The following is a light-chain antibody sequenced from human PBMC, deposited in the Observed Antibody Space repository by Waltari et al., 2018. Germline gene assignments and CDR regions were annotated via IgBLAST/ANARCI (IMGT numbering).Light chain of an antibody. CDR3: LSYTSNTASPWV. J-gene: IGLJ3*02. V-gene: IGLV2-14*03. CDR2: DGI. CDR1: RGAAGAYNF. Sequence: QAAPTQPACVCGSPGQSIYIPCTGTRGAAGAYNFVPWYQQHAGKDPKLMIYDGIKRPSGVSNRFSGSKSGNTASLTISGLQAEDEADYYCLSYTSNTASPWVFGGGTKLTVL.